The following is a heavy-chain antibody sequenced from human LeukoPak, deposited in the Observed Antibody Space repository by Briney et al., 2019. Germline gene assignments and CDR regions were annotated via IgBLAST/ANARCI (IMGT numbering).Heavy chain of an antibody. CDR2: IYYSGST. CDR3: ARRSVAVENYFDY. J-gene: IGHJ4*02. Sequence: PSETLSLTCTVSGGSIITRSYNGGWIRQPPGKGLEWIVSIYYSGSTNYNPSLKSRVNIYVDTSKNQFSLRLTSVTAADTAVYYCARRSVAVENYFDYWGQGSLVTVSS. D-gene: IGHD6-19*01. CDR1: GGSIITRSYN. V-gene: IGHV4-39*01.